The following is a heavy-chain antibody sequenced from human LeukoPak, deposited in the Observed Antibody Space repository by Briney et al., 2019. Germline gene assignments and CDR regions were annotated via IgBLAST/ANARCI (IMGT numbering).Heavy chain of an antibody. CDR2: ISSSSSYI. J-gene: IGHJ5*02. V-gene: IGHV3-11*06. D-gene: IGHD6-19*01. CDR1: GFTFSDYY. Sequence: GGSLRLSCAASGFTFSDYYMSWIRQAPGKGLEWVSSISSSSSYIYYADSVKGRFTISRDNAKNSLYLQMNSLRAEDTAVYYCARDGQWLVRNWFDPWGQGTLVTVSS. CDR3: ARDGQWLVRNWFDP.